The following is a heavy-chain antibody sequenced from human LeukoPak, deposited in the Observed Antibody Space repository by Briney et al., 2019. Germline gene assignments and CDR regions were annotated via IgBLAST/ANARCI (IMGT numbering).Heavy chain of an antibody. V-gene: IGHV1-2*02. CDR3: ARDGPSMVRAVIPFDI. D-gene: IGHD3-10*01. J-gene: IGHJ3*02. CDR1: GYTFTDYY. Sequence: ASVKVPCKTSGYTFTDYYMHWVRQAPGQGLEWMGWINPHSGGTYYAQKFQGRVTMTRDSSTSTAYMELSNLRSDDTAVYYCARDGPSMVRAVIPFDIWGQGTMVTVSS. CDR2: INPHSGGT.